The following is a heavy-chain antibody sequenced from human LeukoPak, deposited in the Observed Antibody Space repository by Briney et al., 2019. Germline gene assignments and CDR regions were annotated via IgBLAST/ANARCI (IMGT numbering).Heavy chain of an antibody. V-gene: IGHV3-21*01. J-gene: IGHJ4*02. Sequence: GGSLRLCCAVSGFTFSSYSMNWVRQAPGKGLEWVSSISSSSTYIFYADSMKGRFTISRDNTKNSLYLQMNSLRAEDTAIYYCARDYTTTLTRATSFDYWGQGTLVTVSS. CDR1: GFTFSSYS. D-gene: IGHD4-17*01. CDR3: ARDYTTTLTRATSFDY. CDR2: ISSSSTYI.